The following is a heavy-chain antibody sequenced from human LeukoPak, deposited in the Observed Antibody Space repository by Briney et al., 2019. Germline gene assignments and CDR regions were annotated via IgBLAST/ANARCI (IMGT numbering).Heavy chain of an antibody. CDR3: ARTTYDSTSFDY. CDR2: LYSGGNT. Sequence: GGSLRLSCAASGVTVSMNYMSWVRQAPGKGLEWVSVLYSGGNTYYADSVKGRFTISRDNSENTLYLQMNSLRAEDTAVYYCARTTYDSTSFDYWGQGTLVTVSS. D-gene: IGHD1-1*01. V-gene: IGHV3-53*01. J-gene: IGHJ4*02. CDR1: GVTVSMNY.